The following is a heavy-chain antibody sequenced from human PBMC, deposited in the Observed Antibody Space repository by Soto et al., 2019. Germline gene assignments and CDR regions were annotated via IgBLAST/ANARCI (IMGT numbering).Heavy chain of an antibody. D-gene: IGHD5-12*01. CDR1: GGSISNYD. V-gene: IGHV4-59*08. Sequence: PSEILALTCTVSGGSISNYDWGWIRQPPGERVEWVGYIYNRETTNYNPSLESRVTVSVDTSKNQFSLKLSSVTGADTAVYYCARHWVGGSDDDTSYPFELWGKGTMVTVSS. CDR2: IYNRETT. CDR3: ARHWVGGSDDDTSYPFEL. J-gene: IGHJ3*01.